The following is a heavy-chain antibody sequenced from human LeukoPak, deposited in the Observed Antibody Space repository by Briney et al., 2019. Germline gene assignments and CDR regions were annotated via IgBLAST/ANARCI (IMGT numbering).Heavy chain of an antibody. CDR2: ISATGGST. V-gene: IGHV3-23*01. Sequence: GGSLRLSCAASGFTFSSYAMSWVRQAPGKGLEWVSAISATGGSTYYADSVKGRFTLSRDNSKNTLYLQMNSLRAEDTAVYYCAKDYYDSSGYPGDFGYWGQGTLVTVSS. CDR3: AKDYYDSSGYPGDFGY. J-gene: IGHJ4*02. CDR1: GFTFSSYA. D-gene: IGHD3-22*01.